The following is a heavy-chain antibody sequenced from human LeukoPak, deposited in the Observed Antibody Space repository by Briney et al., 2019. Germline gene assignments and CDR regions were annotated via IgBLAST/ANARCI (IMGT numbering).Heavy chain of an antibody. Sequence: GGSLRLSCAASGFTFDDYAMHWVRHAPGKGLEWVAGISWNSGSIAYADSVKGRFTISRDNAKTSLYLQMNSLRGEDTALYYCAKGYGMDVWGQGTTVTVSS. V-gene: IGHV3-9*01. CDR3: AKGYGMDV. J-gene: IGHJ6*02. CDR1: GFTFDDYA. CDR2: ISWNSGSI.